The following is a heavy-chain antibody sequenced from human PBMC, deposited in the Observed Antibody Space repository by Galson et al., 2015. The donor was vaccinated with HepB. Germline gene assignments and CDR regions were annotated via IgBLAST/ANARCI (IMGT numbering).Heavy chain of an antibody. Sequence: SLRLSCAASGFTFSNYAMSWVRQAPGKGLEWVSVISGSGGSTYYADSVKGRFTISRDNSKNTMYLKMDSLRADDPAVYHCAKSRGTMAAAGDLWGQGTQVTVSS. CDR3: AKSRGTMAAAGDL. CDR2: ISGSGGST. D-gene: IGHD6-13*01. J-gene: IGHJ5*02. V-gene: IGHV3-23*01. CDR1: GFTFSNYA.